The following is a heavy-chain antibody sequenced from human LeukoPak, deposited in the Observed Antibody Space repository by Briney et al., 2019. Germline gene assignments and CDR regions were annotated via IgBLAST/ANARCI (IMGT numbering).Heavy chain of an antibody. J-gene: IGHJ3*02. CDR2: VGNASPYI. CDR3: ARGDDSQQRNDALDI. Sequence: GGSLRLSCEASGFTFSRYAMNWVRQAPGKGLEWVSSVGNASPYIYYADSVKGRFTFSRDNAKNSLYLQMNRLRDEDTAVYYCARGDDSQQRNDALDIWGQGTMVTVSS. V-gene: IGHV3-21*01. CDR1: GFTFSRYA. D-gene: IGHD3-16*01.